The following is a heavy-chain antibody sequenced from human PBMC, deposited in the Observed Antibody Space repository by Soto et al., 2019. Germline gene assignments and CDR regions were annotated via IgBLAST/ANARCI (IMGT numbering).Heavy chain of an antibody. CDR3: AAAGIGFHP. CDR1: GFTFSSYG. D-gene: IGHD6-13*01. CDR2: IWYDGSNK. V-gene: IGHV3-33*01. Sequence: GGSLRLSCAASGFTFSSYGMHWVRQAPGKGLEWVAVIWYDGSNKYYADSVKGRFTISRDNSKNTLYLQMNSLRAEDMAVYYCAAAGIGFHPWGQGTLVTAPQ. J-gene: IGHJ5*02.